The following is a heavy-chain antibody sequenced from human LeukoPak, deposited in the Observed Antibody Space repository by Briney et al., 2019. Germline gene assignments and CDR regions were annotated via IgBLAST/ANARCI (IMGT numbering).Heavy chain of an antibody. V-gene: IGHV3-21*01. J-gene: IGHJ3*02. CDR3: ARAPADISGFDI. D-gene: IGHD2-2*01. Sequence: PGGSLRLSCAASGFTFSNYAMSWARQAPGKGLEWVSSISSSSSYIYYADSVKGRFTISRDNAKNSLYLQMNSLRAEDTAVYYCARAPADISGFDIWGQGTMVTVSS. CDR1: GFTFSNYA. CDR2: ISSSSSYI.